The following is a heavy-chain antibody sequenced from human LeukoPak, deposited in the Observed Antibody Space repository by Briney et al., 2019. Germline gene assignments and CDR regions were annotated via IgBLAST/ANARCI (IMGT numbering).Heavy chain of an antibody. CDR2: ISAYNGNT. V-gene: IGHV1-18*01. D-gene: IGHD2-2*01. Sequence: ASVKVSCKASGYTFTSYGISWVRQAPGQGLEWMGWISAYNGNTNYAQKFQGRVTMTRDTSISTAYMELSRGSDDTAVYYCVTSSASNYANPRLDSWGQGTLVTVSS. CDR3: VTSSASNYANPRLDS. J-gene: IGHJ4*02. CDR1: GYTFTSYG.